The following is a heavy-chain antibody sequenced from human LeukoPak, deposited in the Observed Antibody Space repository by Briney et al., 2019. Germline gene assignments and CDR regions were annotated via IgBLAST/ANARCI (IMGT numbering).Heavy chain of an antibody. CDR2: IYYSGST. Sequence: PSETLSLTCTVSGGSINRSDYYWAWIRQSPGKGLDWIGSIYYSGSTYYSPSLKSRVTISVDTSKNQFSLKLRFVTAADTAVYYCARQYSGDSRSPFFDYWGQGTLVTVSS. CDR3: ARQYSGDSRSPFFDY. D-gene: IGHD5-18*01. J-gene: IGHJ4*02. V-gene: IGHV4-39*01. CDR1: GGSINRSDYY.